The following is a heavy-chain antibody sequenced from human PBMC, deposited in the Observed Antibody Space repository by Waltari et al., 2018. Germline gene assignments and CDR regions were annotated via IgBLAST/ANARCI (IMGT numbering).Heavy chain of an antibody. Sequence: EVQLVESGGGLVQPGGSLRLSCAASGFTFSSYSMNWVRQAPGKGLEWVSYISSSSSTIYYADSVKGRFTISRDNAKNSLYLQMNSLRAEDTALYYCAKDLVRTAYTAMASFDYWGQGTLVTVSS. V-gene: IGHV3-48*01. D-gene: IGHD5-18*01. CDR2: ISSSSSTI. CDR3: AKDLVRTAYTAMASFDY. J-gene: IGHJ4*02. CDR1: GFTFSSYS.